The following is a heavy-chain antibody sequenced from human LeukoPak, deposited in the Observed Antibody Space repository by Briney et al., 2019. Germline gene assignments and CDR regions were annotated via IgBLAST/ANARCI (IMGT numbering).Heavy chain of an antibody. J-gene: IGHJ4*02. D-gene: IGHD3-22*01. V-gene: IGHV3-74*01. CDR3: ARSGPPREYDGSGYSDC. CDR1: GFTFSSYW. CDR2: INSEGSST. Sequence: GGSLRLSCAASGFTFSSYWMHWVRQAPGKGPVWVSRINSEGSSTGHADSVKGRFTISRDNAKNTLYLQMNSLRVEDTAVYYCARSGPPREYDGSGYSDCWGQGTLVTVSS.